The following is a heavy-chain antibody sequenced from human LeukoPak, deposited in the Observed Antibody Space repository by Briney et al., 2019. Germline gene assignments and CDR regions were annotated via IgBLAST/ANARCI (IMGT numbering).Heavy chain of an antibody. CDR2: IYYSGST. V-gene: IGHV4-59*01. J-gene: IGHJ4*02. D-gene: IGHD5-18*01. Sequence: SETLSLTCTVSGGSISSYYWSWIRQPPGKGLEWIGYIYYSGSTNYNPSLKRRVTISVDTSKNQFSLKLSSVTAADTAVYYCAREGRYSYGYYYFDYWGQGTLVTVSS. CDR3: AREGRYSYGYYYFDY. CDR1: GGSISSYY.